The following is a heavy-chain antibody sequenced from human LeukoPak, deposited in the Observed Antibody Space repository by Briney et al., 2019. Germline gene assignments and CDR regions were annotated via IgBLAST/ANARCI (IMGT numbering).Heavy chain of an antibody. CDR2: ISGSGGST. CDR1: GFTFSSYA. J-gene: IGHJ4*02. CDR3: ATSNLGHSSSFARGYYFDY. V-gene: IGHV3-23*01. D-gene: IGHD6-13*01. Sequence: GGSLRLSCAASGFTFSSYAMSWVRQAPGKGLEWVSAISGSGGSTYYADSVKGRFTISRDNSKNTLYLQMNSLRAEDTAVYYCATSNLGHSSSFARGYYFDYWGQGTLVTVSS.